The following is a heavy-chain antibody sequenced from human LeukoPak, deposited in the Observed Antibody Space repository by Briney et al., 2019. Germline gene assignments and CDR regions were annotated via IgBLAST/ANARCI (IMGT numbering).Heavy chain of an antibody. D-gene: IGHD2-8*01. J-gene: IGHJ4*02. CDR3: ARDSYCPNDVCYDY. CDR2: ITTSRDQ. V-gene: IGHV3-21*06. CDR1: GFIFSDYS. Sequence: GGSLRLSCAASGFIFSDYSMGWVRQAPGKGLEWVSSITTSRDQYHADSVKGRFTASRDNAKSSVYLQMDSLRADDTAVYYCARDSYCPNDVCYDYWGQGVLVTVS.